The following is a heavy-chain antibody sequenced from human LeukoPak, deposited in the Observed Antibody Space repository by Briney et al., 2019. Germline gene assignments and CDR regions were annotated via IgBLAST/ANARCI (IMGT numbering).Heavy chain of an antibody. CDR1: GGSISSYY. Sequence: SETLSLTCTVSGGSISSYYWSWIRQPPGKGLEWIRYVYYSGSTNYNPSLKSRVTISVDTSKNQFSLKLTSVTAADTAVYYCARGDSGSFSQFDCWGQGTLVTVSS. D-gene: IGHD1-26*01. J-gene: IGHJ4*02. V-gene: IGHV4-59*01. CDR3: ARGDSGSFSQFDC. CDR2: VYYSGST.